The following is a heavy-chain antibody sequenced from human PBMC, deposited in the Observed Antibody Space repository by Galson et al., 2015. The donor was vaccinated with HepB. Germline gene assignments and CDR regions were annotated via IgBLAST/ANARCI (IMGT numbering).Heavy chain of an antibody. J-gene: IGHJ4*02. Sequence: SCKASGYTFISNGINWVRQAPGQGLEWMGWISGYNGNTDYAQKFQGRVTMTTDTSTSTVYMELKSLTFDDTAVYYCARDPRIAAAGQLYYFDYWCQGTLVTVCS. CDR2: ISGYNGNT. CDR1: GYTFISNG. V-gene: IGHV1-18*01. D-gene: IGHD6-13*01. CDR3: ARDPRIAAAGQLYYFDY.